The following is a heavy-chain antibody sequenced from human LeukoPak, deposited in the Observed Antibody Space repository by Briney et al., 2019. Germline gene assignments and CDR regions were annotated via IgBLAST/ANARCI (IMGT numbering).Heavy chain of an antibody. D-gene: IGHD4-17*01. CDR1: DGPMSGYY. CDR3: ARHKSDYGDYHAH. Sequence: SETLSLTCTVSDGPMSGYYWSWIRQPPRRGLEWSGYTYYSGSTNYSPSLKRRVTISEDRSMNQFSLKLSSVTAADTAVYYCARHKSDYGDYHAHWGQGTLVTVSS. CDR2: TYYSGST. V-gene: IGHV4-59*08. J-gene: IGHJ4*02.